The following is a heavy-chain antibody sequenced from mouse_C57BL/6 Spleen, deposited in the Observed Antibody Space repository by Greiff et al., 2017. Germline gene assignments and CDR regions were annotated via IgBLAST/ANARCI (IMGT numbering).Heavy chain of an antibody. Sequence: EVQLQESVAELVRPGASVTLSCTASGFTFKNTYMPWVKQRPEQGLEWIGRIDPANGHTKYAPKFQGKATITADTASNTAYLQLSSLTSEDTAIYYCARDYGSSYAMDYWGQGTSVTVSS. CDR2: IDPANGHT. D-gene: IGHD1-1*01. CDR3: ARDYGSSYAMDY. V-gene: IGHV14-3*01. CDR1: GFTFKNTY. J-gene: IGHJ4*01.